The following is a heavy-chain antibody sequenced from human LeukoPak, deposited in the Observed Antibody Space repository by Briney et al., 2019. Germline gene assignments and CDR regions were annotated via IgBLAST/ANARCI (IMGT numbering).Heavy chain of an antibody. J-gene: IGHJ4*02. CDR2: MNPNSGNT. CDR3: ARAIKWELGSDY. D-gene: IGHD1-26*01. V-gene: IGHV1-8*01. CDR1: GYTFTSYD. Sequence: ASVKVSCKASGYTFTSYDINWVRQATGQGLKWMRWMNPNSGNTGYAQKFQGRVTMTRNTSISTAYMELSSLRSEDTAVYYCARAIKWELGSDYWGQGTLVTVSS.